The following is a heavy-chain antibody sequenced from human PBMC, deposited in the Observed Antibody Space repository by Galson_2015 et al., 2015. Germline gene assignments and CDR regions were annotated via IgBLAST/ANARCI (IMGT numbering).Heavy chain of an antibody. J-gene: IGHJ4*02. Sequence: ETLSLTCTVSGGSISDYYWSWIRQPPGKGLEWIGYIYNSWTTNYNPSLKSRVTILVDTSKNQFSLKLTSVTAADTAVYYCARRVSSATGTGAFDYWGQGTLVTVTS. CDR2: IYNSWTT. CDR1: GGSISDYY. D-gene: IGHD1-26*01. V-gene: IGHV4-59*01. CDR3: ARRVSSATGTGAFDY.